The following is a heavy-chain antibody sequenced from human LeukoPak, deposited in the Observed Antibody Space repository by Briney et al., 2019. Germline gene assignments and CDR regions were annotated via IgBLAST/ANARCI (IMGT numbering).Heavy chain of an antibody. CDR1: GGTFSSCA. CDR3: ARVGDDSSGYYFDY. J-gene: IGHJ4*02. CDR2: IIPIFGTA. Sequence: GASVKVSCKASGGTFSSCAISWVRQAPGQGLEWMGGIIPIFGTANYAQKFQGRVTITADESTSTAYMELSSLRSEDTAVYYCARVGDDSSGYYFDYWGQGTLVTVSS. V-gene: IGHV1-69*13. D-gene: IGHD3-22*01.